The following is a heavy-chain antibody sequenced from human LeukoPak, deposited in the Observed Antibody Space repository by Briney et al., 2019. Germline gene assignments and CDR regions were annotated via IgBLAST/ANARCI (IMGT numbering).Heavy chain of an antibody. D-gene: IGHD5-18*01. V-gene: IGHV4-39*01. J-gene: IGHJ4*02. CDR3: VSPRGFSYGYFDY. Sequence: SETLSLTCTVSGGSISSSSAYWGWIRQPPGKGLQWIVSIYYSKNTYYNPSLKSRVTISADTSKNQFSLTLGSVSATDTAVYYCVSPRGFSYGYFDYWGQGTLVTVSS. CDR1: GGSISSSSAY. CDR2: IYYSKNT.